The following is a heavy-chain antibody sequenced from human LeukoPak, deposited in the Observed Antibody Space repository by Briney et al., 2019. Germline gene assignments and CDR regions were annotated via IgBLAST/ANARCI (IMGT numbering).Heavy chain of an antibody. CDR3: ARDRGSSSWYDY. CDR1: GGTFSSYT. CDR2: IIPILGIA. V-gene: IGHV1-69*04. J-gene: IGHJ4*02. D-gene: IGHD6-13*01. Sequence: SVKVSCKASGGTFSSYTISWVRQAPGQGLEWMGRIIPILGIANYAQKFQGRVTITADKSTSTAYMELSSLRSEDTAVCYCARDRGSSSWYDYWGQGTLVTVSS.